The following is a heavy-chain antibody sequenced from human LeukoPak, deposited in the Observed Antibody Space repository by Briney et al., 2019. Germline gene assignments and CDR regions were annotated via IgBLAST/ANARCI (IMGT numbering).Heavy chain of an antibody. D-gene: IGHD3-22*01. J-gene: IGHJ3*02. V-gene: IGHV4-39*01. CDR3: ARPNSSGYLFSAFDI. Sequence: SETLSLTCTVSGGSISSSSYYWGWIRQPPGEGLEWIGSIYYSGSTYYNPSLKSRVTISVDTSKNQFSLKLSSVTAADTAVYYCARPNSSGYLFSAFDIWGQGTMVTVSS. CDR1: GGSISSSSYY. CDR2: IYYSGST.